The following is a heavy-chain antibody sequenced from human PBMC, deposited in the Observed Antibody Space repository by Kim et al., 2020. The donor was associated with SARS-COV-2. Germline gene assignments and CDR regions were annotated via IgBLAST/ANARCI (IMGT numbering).Heavy chain of an antibody. Sequence: SVKVSCKASGGTFSSYAISWVRQAPGQGLEWMGGIIPIFGTANYAQKFQGRVTITADESTSTAYMELSSLRSEDTAVYYCARDGGYDYVWGSYRQGSDYWGQGTLVTVSS. CDR1: GGTFSSYA. J-gene: IGHJ4*02. CDR2: IIPIFGTA. CDR3: ARDGGYDYVWGSYRQGSDY. D-gene: IGHD3-16*02. V-gene: IGHV1-69*13.